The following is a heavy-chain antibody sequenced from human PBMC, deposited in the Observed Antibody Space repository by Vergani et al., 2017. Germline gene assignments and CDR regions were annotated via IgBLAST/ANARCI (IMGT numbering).Heavy chain of an antibody. Sequence: EVELVQSGPEMRKPGESLKISCKGSEYSFGNYWIGWVRQMPGKGLEWMGIIYPADSDTRYSSSFQGQVTISADKSISTAFLQWDSLKASDTALYYCARNTTYTDSCGQGTLVTVSS. CDR1: EYSFGNYW. CDR3: ARNTTYTDS. D-gene: IGHD1-1*01. CDR2: IYPADSDT. J-gene: IGHJ4*02. V-gene: IGHV5-51*03.